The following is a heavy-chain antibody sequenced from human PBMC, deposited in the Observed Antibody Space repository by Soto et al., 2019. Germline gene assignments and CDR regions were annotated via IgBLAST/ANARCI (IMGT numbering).Heavy chain of an antibody. CDR2: ISSDGKNE. J-gene: IGHJ4*02. V-gene: IGHV3-30*04. CDR1: GFTFISYA. Sequence: QEQLVESGGSVGQPGRSLRLSCAASGFTFISYAMHWVRQAPGKGLEWVAVISSDGKNEYYADSVKGRFTISRDNSKNTLYLHMNSLRVEDTAVYYCARPHSTSSWYPDYWGQGTLVPVSS. CDR3: ARPHSTSSWYPDY. D-gene: IGHD6-13*01.